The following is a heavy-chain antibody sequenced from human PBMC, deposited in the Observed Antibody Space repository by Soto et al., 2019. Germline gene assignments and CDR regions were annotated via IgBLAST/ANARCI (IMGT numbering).Heavy chain of an antibody. CDR3: ARGGAMGVDY. CDR2: IYFDGITT. Sequence: EVQLVESGGGVFQPGGSRGLSGTASGFTLNPTWMHWVRRAQGKGLVWVSRIYFDGITTNYADSVKGRLTVSRDNAKNTVYLHVNTLRDEDTAVYYCARGGAMGVDYWGQGTLVTVSS. V-gene: IGHV3-74*01. CDR1: GFTLNPTW. J-gene: IGHJ4*02. D-gene: IGHD1-26*01.